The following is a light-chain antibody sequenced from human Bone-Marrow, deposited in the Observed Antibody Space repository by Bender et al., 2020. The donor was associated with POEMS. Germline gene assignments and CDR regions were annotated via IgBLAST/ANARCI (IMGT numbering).Light chain of an antibody. J-gene: IGLJ3*02. CDR3: CSSAPGTTLWV. Sequence: QSALAQPASVSGSPGQSITISCTGTTSDVGSSDLVSWYQQHPVDAPKLIIYEGTKRPSGISNRFSASKSGNTASLTISGLQAEDEADYYCCSSAPGTTLWVFGGGTKLTVL. CDR2: EGT. V-gene: IGLV2-23*01. CDR1: TSDVGSSDL.